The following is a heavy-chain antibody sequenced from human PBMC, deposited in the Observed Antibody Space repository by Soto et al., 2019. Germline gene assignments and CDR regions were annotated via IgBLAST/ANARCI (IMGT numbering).Heavy chain of an antibody. V-gene: IGHV3-15*07. CDR3: TTDSYSPIVEVRFDY. J-gene: IGHJ4*01. D-gene: IGHD1-26*01. CDR1: DFAFSNAW. CDR2: IKSRALGGTT. Sequence: EVQLVESGGGLVKPGGSLTLSCAASDFAFSNAWINWVRQAPGKGLEWVGRIKSRALGGTTDFAAPVRGRFAITRDDSRTMVYMQMNNLNTEDTAVYYCTTDSYSPIVEVRFDYWGHGTLVTVSS.